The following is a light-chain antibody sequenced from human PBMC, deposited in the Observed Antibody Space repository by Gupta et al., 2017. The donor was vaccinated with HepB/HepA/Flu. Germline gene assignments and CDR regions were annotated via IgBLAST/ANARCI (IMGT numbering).Light chain of an antibody. CDR1: NIGTKS. Sequence: SYILTQPPSVSVAPGRTARITCGGNNIGTKSVHWYQQRPGQAPLVVIDKDTNRPSGIPERISGSNSGNTATLTISRVEAGDEADYYCQVWDTRTDHPVVFGGGTKLTV. V-gene: IGLV3-21*03. CDR3: QVWDTRTDHPVV. J-gene: IGLJ2*01. CDR2: KDT.